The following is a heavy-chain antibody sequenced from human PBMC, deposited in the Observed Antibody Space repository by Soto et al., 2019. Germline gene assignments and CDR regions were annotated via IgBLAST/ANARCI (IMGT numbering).Heavy chain of an antibody. Sequence: GGSLRLSCAASGFTFSSYAMSWVRQAPGKGLEWVSAISGSGGSTYYADSVKGRFTISRDNSKNTLYLQMNSLRAEDTAVYYCAKTPTLPQSIAAPFDYWGQGTLVTVSS. V-gene: IGHV3-23*01. CDR2: ISGSGGST. J-gene: IGHJ4*02. CDR3: AKTPTLPQSIAAPFDY. D-gene: IGHD6-6*01. CDR1: GFTFSSYA.